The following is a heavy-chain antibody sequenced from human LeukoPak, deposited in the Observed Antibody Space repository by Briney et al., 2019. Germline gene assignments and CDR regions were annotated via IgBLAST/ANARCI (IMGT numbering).Heavy chain of an antibody. CDR1: GGTFSNYS. CDR3: ARDRPRASFFDY. J-gene: IGHJ4*02. Sequence: GASVKVSCMASGGTFSNYSFSWVRQAPGQGLEWKGRIIPILNVPNYAQKFQGRLTITADKSTSTAYMELSSLRSEDTAVYYCARDRPRASFFDYWGQGALVTVSS. CDR2: IIPILNVP. V-gene: IGHV1-69*04.